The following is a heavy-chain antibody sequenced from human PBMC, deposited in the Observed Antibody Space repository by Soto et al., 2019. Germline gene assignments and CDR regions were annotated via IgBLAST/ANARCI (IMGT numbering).Heavy chain of an antibody. CDR3: AGVGGDDFRESGGLDY. D-gene: IGHD2-21*02. CDR1: GGSIRDYF. J-gene: IGHJ4*02. CDR2: IYYSGLT. Sequence: PSETLSLTCTVSGGSIRDYFCTWIRQPPWKGLEWIGYIYYSGLTNYNPSLKSRVSISVDTSKNHFSLQLRSVTAADTAVYYCAGVGGDDFRESGGLDYWGQGTLATVSS. V-gene: IGHV4-59*01.